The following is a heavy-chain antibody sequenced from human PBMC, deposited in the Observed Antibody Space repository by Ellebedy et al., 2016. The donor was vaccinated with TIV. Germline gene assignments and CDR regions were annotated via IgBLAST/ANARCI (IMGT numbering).Heavy chain of an antibody. Sequence: PGGSLRLSCAASGFTFNYYWMHWVRQAPGKGLIWVSRINGDGSSTTYADSVKGRFTISRDNAKRTLYLQMDSLRAEDTAVYYCARGGGVVTSIDYWGQGTLVTVSP. J-gene: IGHJ4*02. D-gene: IGHD2-21*02. CDR1: GFTFNYYW. V-gene: IGHV3-74*01. CDR2: INGDGSST. CDR3: ARGGGVVTSIDY.